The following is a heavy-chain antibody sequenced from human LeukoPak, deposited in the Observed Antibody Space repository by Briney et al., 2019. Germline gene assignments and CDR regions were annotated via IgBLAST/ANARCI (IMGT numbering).Heavy chain of an antibody. CDR2: IYHSGST. Sequence: SETLSLTCTVSGYSISNGYYWGWIRQPPGKGLEWIGSIYHSGSTYYNPSLKSRVTISVDTSKNQFSLKLRSVTAADTAVYYCARAVGVIVVVITEYFDYWGQGTLVTVSS. D-gene: IGHD3-22*01. CDR3: ARAVGVIVVVITEYFDY. CDR1: GYSISNGYY. V-gene: IGHV4-38-2*02. J-gene: IGHJ4*02.